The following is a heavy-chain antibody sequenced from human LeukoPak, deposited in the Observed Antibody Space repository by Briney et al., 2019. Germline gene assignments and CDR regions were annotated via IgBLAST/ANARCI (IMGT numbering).Heavy chain of an antibody. Sequence: PSGTLSLTCTVSGGSISSYYWSWIRQPPGKGLEWIGYIYYSGSTNYNPSLKSRVTISVDTSKNQFSLKLSSVTAADTAVYYCARVGDCSSTSCSWFDPWGQGTLVTVSS. D-gene: IGHD2-2*01. CDR2: IYYSGST. CDR1: GGSISSYY. J-gene: IGHJ5*02. V-gene: IGHV4-59*01. CDR3: ARVGDCSSTSCSWFDP.